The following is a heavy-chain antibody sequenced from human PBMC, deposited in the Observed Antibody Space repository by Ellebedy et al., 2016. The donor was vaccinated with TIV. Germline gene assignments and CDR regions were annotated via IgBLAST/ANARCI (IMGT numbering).Heavy chain of an antibody. Sequence: PGGSLRLSCAASGFTFSWYWMNWVRQVPGKGLEWVANIKQDGSEKYYVDSVRGRFTISRDNAKNSLYLQMNSLRDEDKARYYCAFNREGHYWGQGTLVTVSS. CDR1: GFTFSWYW. CDR3: AFNREGHY. V-gene: IGHV3-7*01. CDR2: IKQDGSEK. J-gene: IGHJ4*02. D-gene: IGHD1-26*01.